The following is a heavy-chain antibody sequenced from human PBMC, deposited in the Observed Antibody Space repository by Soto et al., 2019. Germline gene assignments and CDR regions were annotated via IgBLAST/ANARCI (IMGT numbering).Heavy chain of an antibody. CDR3: ARADGGTYYSDWFDP. J-gene: IGHJ5*02. Sequence: ASVKVSCKASGYTFSSYGITWVRQAPGQGLEWMGWISVYNGNTNYAQKIQGRVTMTTDTSTSTAYMEVRSLRSDDTAVYYCARADGGTYYSDWFDPWGQGTLVTVSS. D-gene: IGHD1-26*01. V-gene: IGHV1-18*01. CDR1: GYTFSSYG. CDR2: ISVYNGNT.